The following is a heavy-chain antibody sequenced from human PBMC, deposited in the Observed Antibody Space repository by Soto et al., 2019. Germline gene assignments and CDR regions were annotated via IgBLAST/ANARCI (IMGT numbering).Heavy chain of an antibody. J-gene: IGHJ4*02. D-gene: IGHD5-12*01. Sequence: GGSLRLSCAASGFTFSSYAMHWVRQAPGKGLEYVSGIYSDGSGIYYADSVKGRFTISRDNSQSTLYLQMNSLRAEDTAIYYCAKDARPDGYWDFDYWGQGTLVTVSS. CDR2: IYSDGSGI. CDR1: GFTFSSYA. CDR3: AKDARPDGYWDFDY. V-gene: IGHV3-23*03.